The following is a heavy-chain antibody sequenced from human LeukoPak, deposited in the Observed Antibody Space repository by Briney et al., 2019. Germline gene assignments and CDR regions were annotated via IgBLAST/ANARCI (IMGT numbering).Heavy chain of an antibody. CDR3: AKDSDSSGHPDYAFDI. J-gene: IGHJ3*02. D-gene: IGHD3-22*01. V-gene: IGHV3-9*01. CDR1: GSTFDDYA. Sequence: SLRLSCAASGSTFDDYAMHWVRQAPGKGLEWVSGISWNSGSIGYADSVKGRFTISRDNAKNSLYLQMNSLRAEDTALYYCAKDSDSSGHPDYAFDIWGQGTMVTVSS. CDR2: ISWNSGSI.